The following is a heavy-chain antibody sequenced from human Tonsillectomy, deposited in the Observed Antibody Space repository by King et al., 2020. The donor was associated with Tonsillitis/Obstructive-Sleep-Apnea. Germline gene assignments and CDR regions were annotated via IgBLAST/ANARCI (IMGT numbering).Heavy chain of an antibody. J-gene: IGHJ5*02. CDR1: GGSISSSGSY. CDR3: ARETRFCSGGNCYGWFDP. V-gene: IGHV4-31*01. CDR2: IYYSGST. D-gene: IGHD2-15*01. Sequence: QLQESGPGLVKPSQTLSLTCTVSGGSISSSGSYWSWIRQHPGKGLEWIGFIYYSGSTYYNPSLKSQVTMSLDTSKNHFSLKLSSVTAADTAVYYCARETRFCSGGNCYGWFDPWGQGTLVTVSS.